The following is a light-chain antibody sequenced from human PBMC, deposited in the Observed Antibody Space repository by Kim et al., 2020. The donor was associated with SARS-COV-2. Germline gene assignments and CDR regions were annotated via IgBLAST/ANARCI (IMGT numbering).Light chain of an antibody. CDR2: GAS. J-gene: IGKJ5*01. CDR1: QGVSSN. V-gene: IGKV3-15*01. CDR3: QQYDNWPPIT. Sequence: SPGERATRSCRASQGVSSNLAWYQQKPGQAPRLLFYGASIRATGIPPRFSASGSGTEFTLTISSLQSEDFAVYYCQQYDNWPPITFGQGTRLEIK.